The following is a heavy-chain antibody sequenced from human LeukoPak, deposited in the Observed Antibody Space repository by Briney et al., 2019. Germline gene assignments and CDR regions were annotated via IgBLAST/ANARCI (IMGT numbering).Heavy chain of an antibody. CDR1: GFTFSSYA. CDR2: ISGSGGST. Sequence: GGSLRLSCAASGFTFSSYAMSWVRQAPGKGLEWVSAISGSGGSTYYADSVKGRFTISRDNSKNTLYLQMNSLRAEDTAVYYCAKLPDIVVVVAALSHFDYCGQGTLVTVSS. CDR3: AKLPDIVVVVAALSHFDY. V-gene: IGHV3-23*01. J-gene: IGHJ4*02. D-gene: IGHD2-15*01.